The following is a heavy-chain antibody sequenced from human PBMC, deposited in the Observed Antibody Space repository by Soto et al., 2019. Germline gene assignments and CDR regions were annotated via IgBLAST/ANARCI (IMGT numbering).Heavy chain of an antibody. Sequence: EVQLLESGGGLVEPGGSLRLSCEASGFTFSSYAMGWVRQAPVKGLEWLSAITGSGGDTYSVDSVKGRFTISRDNSRNTVYLQMNSLRAEDTAIYYCAKLGSSTWSPHYYFDYWGQGTLVAVSS. D-gene: IGHD6-13*01. J-gene: IGHJ4*02. CDR3: AKLGSSTWSPHYYFDY. CDR2: ITGSGGDT. CDR1: GFTFSSYA. V-gene: IGHV3-23*01.